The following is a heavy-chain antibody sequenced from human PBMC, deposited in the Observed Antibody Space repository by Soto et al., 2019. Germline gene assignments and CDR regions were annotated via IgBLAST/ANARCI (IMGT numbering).Heavy chain of an antibody. V-gene: IGHV1-69*13. CDR3: ASFLRGPSYGMDV. J-gene: IGHJ6*02. CDR2: IIPIFGTA. D-gene: IGHD3-16*01. CDR1: GGTFSSYA. Sequence: VASVKVSCKASGGTFSSYAISWVRQAPGQGLEWMGGIIPIFGTANYAQKFQGRVTITADESTSTAYMELSSLRSEDTAVYYCASFLRGPSYGMDVWGQGTTVTVSS.